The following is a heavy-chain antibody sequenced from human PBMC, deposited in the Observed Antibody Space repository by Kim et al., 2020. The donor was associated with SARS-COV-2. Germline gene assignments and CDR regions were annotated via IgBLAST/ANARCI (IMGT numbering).Heavy chain of an antibody. V-gene: IGHV3-53*01. CDR3: ASYGSGSYYIEDY. D-gene: IGHD3-10*01. J-gene: IGHJ4*02. Sequence: YADSVKGRFTISRDNSKTTLYLQMNSLRAEDTAVYYCASYGSGSYYIEDYWGQGTLVTVSS.